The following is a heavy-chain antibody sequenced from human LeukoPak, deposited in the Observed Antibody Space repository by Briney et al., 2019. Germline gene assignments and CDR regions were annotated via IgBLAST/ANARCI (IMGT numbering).Heavy chain of an antibody. V-gene: IGHV3-30*04. J-gene: IGHJ3*02. CDR1: GFIFSSYT. CDR3: ARGIAPRGDAFDI. D-gene: IGHD2/OR15-2a*01. CDR2: ISYDGNNK. Sequence: GGSLRLSCAASGFIFSSYTMHWVRQTPGKGLEWVTVISYDGNNKYYTDSVKGRFTISRDNSKNTLYLQMNSLRAEDTAVYYCARGIAPRGDAFDIWGQGTMVTVSS.